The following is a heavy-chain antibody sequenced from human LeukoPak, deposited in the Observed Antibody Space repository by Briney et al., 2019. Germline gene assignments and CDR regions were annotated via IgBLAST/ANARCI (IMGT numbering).Heavy chain of an antibody. V-gene: IGHV3-33*01. CDR2: IWYDGSNK. CDR3: ARFDYADYLAFDY. J-gene: IGHJ4*02. D-gene: IGHD4-17*01. CDR1: GFAFSNNG. Sequence: GGSLRLSCAASGFAFSNNGMHWVRQAPGKGLEWVAVIWYDGSNKYYADSVKGRFTVSRDNSKNTLYLQMNSLRAEDTAVYYCARFDYADYLAFDYWGQGTLVTVSS.